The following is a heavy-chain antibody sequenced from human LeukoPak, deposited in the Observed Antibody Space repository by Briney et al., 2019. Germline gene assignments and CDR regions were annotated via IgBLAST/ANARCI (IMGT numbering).Heavy chain of an antibody. CDR3: ARDHGSWYYFDF. V-gene: IGHV3-7*01. D-gene: IGHD6-13*01. Sequence: GGSLRLSCAASGFTFSRYWMTWVRQAPGKGLEWVANIKQDGSGKYYVDSVKGRFTISRDNAKNSLYLQMNSLRAEDTAVYYCARDHGSWYYFDFWGQGTLVTASS. CDR2: IKQDGSGK. CDR1: GFTFSRYW. J-gene: IGHJ4*02.